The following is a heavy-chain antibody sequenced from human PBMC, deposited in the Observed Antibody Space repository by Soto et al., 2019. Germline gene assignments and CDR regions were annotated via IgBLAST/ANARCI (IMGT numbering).Heavy chain of an antibody. CDR2: IYYSGST. J-gene: IGHJ3*01. D-gene: IGHD6-6*01. CDR1: GGSISSGGYY. CDR3: TNRKLPTRPWGPAFDV. V-gene: IGHV4-31*02. Sequence: SETLSLTXTVSGGSISSGGYYWSWIRQHPGKGLEWIGYIYYSGSTYYNPSLKSRVTISVDTSKNQFSLKLSSVTAADTAVYYCTNRKLPTRPWGPAFDVWGQGTMVTVSS.